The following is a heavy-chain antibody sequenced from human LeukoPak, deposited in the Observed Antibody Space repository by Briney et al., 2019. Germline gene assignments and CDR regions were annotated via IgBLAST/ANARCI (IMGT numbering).Heavy chain of an antibody. D-gene: IGHD4-17*01. J-gene: IGHJ5*02. CDR2: ISCDGSHK. CDR3: AKGARGDTVTSIVGLNWFDP. V-gene: IGHV3-30*18. CDR1: GITFRSYG. Sequence: PGGSLRLSCAASGITFRSYGMHWVRQAPGKGLEWVAVISCDGSHKYYADSVKGRFSISRDNSKNTLYPQMNSLRADDTAVYYCAKGARGDTVTSIVGLNWFDPWGQGTLVTVSS.